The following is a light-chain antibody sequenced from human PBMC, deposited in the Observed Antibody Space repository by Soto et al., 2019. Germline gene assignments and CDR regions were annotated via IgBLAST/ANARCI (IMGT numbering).Light chain of an antibody. V-gene: IGKV4-1*01. CDR2: RAS. Sequence: DIVMTQSPDSLAVSLGERATINCKSSQTVLHSSNNMNYLAWYQQKPGQPPVLLIYRASTRESGVPDRISGSGSGTDFTLTISSLQAEDVAVYYCQQYYSSPLTFGGGTKVEIK. CDR3: QQYYSSPLT. J-gene: IGKJ4*01. CDR1: QTVLHSSNNMNY.